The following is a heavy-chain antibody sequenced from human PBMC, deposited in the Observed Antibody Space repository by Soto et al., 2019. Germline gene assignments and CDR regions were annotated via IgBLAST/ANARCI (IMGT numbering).Heavy chain of an antibody. CDR1: GFTFSYYA. CDR3: ARDSFGLDV. Sequence: GGSLRLSCAASGFTFSYYAMHWVRQAPGKGLEWVSFISYDGSNGYYADSMKGRFTISRDDSKNTLYLQMDSLRAEDTAVYYCARDSFGLDVWGQGTTVTVSS. V-gene: IGHV3-30-3*01. J-gene: IGHJ6*02. CDR2: ISYDGSNG.